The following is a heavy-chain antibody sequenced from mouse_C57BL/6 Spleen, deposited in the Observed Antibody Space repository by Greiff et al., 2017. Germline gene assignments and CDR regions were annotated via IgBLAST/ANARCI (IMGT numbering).Heavy chain of an antibody. V-gene: IGHV5-17*01. CDR3: ARNYGNDEYYAIDY. D-gene: IGHD2-2*01. CDR2: ISSGSSTI. Sequence: EVKLMESGGGLVKPGGSLKLSCAASGFTFSDYGMHWVRQAPEKGLEWVAYISSGSSTIYYADTVKGRFTISRYNAKNTLFLQMSMLRSEDTAMYYGARNYGNDEYYAIDYWGQGTSLTVSS. J-gene: IGHJ4*01. CDR1: GFTFSDYG.